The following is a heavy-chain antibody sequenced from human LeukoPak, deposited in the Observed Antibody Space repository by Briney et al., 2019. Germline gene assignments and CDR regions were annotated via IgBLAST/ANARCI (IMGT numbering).Heavy chain of an antibody. CDR3: AGGATVTVDY. D-gene: IGHD4-17*01. J-gene: IGHJ4*02. CDR2: INHSGST. Sequence: SETLSLTCAVYGGSFSGYYWSWIRQPPGKGLEWIGEINHSGSTNYNPSLKSRVTISVDTSKNQFSLKLSSVTAADTAVYYCAGGATVTVDYWGQGALVAVSS. CDR1: GGSFSGYY. V-gene: IGHV4-34*01.